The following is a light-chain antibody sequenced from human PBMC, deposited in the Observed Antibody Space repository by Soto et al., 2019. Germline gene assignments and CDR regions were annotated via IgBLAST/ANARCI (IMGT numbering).Light chain of an antibody. CDR1: QSITSR. CDR3: KQYNSYPYT. Sequence: DIQMTQSPSTLSASVGDRVTITCRASQSITSRLAWCQQKPGKAPKLLIYDASTLESGVPSRFSGSASGTEFTLTISSLQPDDFATYDCKQYNSYPYTFGQGTKLEIK. CDR2: DAS. J-gene: IGKJ2*01. V-gene: IGKV1-5*01.